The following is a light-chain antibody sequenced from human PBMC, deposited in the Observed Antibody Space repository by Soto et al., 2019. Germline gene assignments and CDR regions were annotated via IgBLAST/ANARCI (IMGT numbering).Light chain of an antibody. J-gene: IGKJ4*01. Sequence: DIVMTQSPDSLAVSLGERATINCRSSQSVLNSSWNKNYLAWYQQKPGQPPKLLIDWASTRESGVPDRFSGSGSGTDFTLTINSLQAEDVAVYYCQQYGSSLRPLTFGGGTKVEIK. CDR1: QSVLNSSWNKNY. CDR3: QQYGSSLRPLT. CDR2: WAS. V-gene: IGKV4-1*01.